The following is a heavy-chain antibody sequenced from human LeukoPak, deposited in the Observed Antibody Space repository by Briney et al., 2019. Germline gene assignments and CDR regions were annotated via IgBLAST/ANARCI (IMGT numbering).Heavy chain of an antibody. CDR2: IYSGGST. D-gene: IGHD3-10*01. Sequence: GGSLRLSCAASGFTFSSYSMNWVRQAPGKGLEWVSVIYSGGSTYYAVSVKGRFTISRDNSKNTLYLQMNSLRAEDTAVYYCARHHSGSGSYLGNWGQGTLVIVSS. V-gene: IGHV3-66*04. J-gene: IGHJ4*02. CDR3: ARHHSGSGSYLGN. CDR1: GFTFSSYS.